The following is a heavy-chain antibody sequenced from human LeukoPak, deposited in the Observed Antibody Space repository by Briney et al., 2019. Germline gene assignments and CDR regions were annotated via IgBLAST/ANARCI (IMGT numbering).Heavy chain of an antibody. CDR1: GYTFTDYY. CDR3: ARQSGTYWGLDY. D-gene: IGHD1-26*01. V-gene: IGHV1-2*02. CDR2: MNVKTGAT. J-gene: IGHJ4*02. Sequence: ASVKVSCKASGYTFTDYYIHWVRQAPGHGLEWLGWMNVKTGATSSAQRFPGRFTMTRDTSIDTASMEFSSLTSDDTAVCYCARQSGTYWGLDYWGQGTLVTVSS.